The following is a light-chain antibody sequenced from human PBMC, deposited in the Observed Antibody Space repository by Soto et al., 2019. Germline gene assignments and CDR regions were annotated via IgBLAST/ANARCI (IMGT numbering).Light chain of an antibody. CDR1: SSDVGNYNY. J-gene: IGLJ1*01. CDR3: SSYTTSSTYV. V-gene: IGLV2-14*01. Sequence: QSVLTQPASVSGSPGQSITISCIGTSSDVGNYNYVSWYQQHPGKAPKLMISEVSNRPSGVSDRFSGSKSGNTASLTISGLQAEDEADYYCSSYTTSSTYVFGTGTKLTVL. CDR2: EVS.